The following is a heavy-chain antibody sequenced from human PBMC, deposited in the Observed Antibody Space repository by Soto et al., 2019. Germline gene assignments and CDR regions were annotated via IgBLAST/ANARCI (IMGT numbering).Heavy chain of an antibody. CDR2: VSPNTGYT. CDR1: GYTFASLD. Sequence: QVQLVQSGAEVKMPGASVKVSCKASGYTFASLDINWVRQAPGQGLEWMGGVSPNTGYTVYAQKFQGRVTMSRDTSISTAYLELSSLRAEDTAVYYCARGVLQGVDYWGQGTLVTVPS. V-gene: IGHV1-8*02. CDR3: ARGVLQGVDY. D-gene: IGHD3-16*01. J-gene: IGHJ4*02.